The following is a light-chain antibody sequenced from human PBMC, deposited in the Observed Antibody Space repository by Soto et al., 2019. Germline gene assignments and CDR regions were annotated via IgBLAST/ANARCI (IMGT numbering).Light chain of an antibody. CDR3: SSYTNINTRACV. CDR2: RNN. J-gene: IGLJ1*01. CDR1: SSNIGSNY. V-gene: IGLV1-47*01. Sequence: QAVVTQPPSASGTPGQRVTISCSGSSSNIGSNYVYWYHQLPGTAPKLVIYRNNQRPSGVPDRISGSKSGTSASLAISGLRSEDEAEYYCSSYTNINTRACVFGTGTKVTVL.